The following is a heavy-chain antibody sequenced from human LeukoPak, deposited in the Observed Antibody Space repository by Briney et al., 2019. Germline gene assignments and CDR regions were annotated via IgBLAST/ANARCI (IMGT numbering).Heavy chain of an antibody. Sequence: GGSLRLSCAASEFTVSSNYMNWVRQAPGKGLEWVSIIYSGGTIYYADSVRGRFTISRDNSKNTLYLQMNSLRAEDTAVYYCARVKLMGVTPDAFDIWGQGTLVTVSS. J-gene: IGHJ3*02. D-gene: IGHD3-10*01. CDR2: IYSGGTI. CDR1: EFTVSSNY. CDR3: ARVKLMGVTPDAFDI. V-gene: IGHV3-53*01.